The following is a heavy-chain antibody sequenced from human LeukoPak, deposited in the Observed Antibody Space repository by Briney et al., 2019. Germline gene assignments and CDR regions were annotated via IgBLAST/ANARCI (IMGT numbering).Heavy chain of an antibody. Sequence: GASVTVSCKASGYTFTGYYMHWVRQAPGQGLEWMGWINPNSGGTNYAQKFQGRVTMTRDTSISTAYMELSSLRSDDTAVYYCARDSMSFDYWGQGTLVTVSS. V-gene: IGHV1-2*02. D-gene: IGHD2/OR15-2a*01. J-gene: IGHJ4*02. CDR2: INPNSGGT. CDR1: GYTFTGYY. CDR3: ARDSMSFDY.